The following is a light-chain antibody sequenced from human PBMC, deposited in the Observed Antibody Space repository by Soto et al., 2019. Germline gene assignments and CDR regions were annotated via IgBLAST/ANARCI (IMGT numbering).Light chain of an antibody. CDR1: SSNIGSNY. CDR2: RNN. Sequence: QSVLTQPPSASGTPGQRGTISCSGSSSNIGSNYVYWYQQLPGTTPKLLIYRNNQRPSGVPDRFSGSKSGTSASLAISGLRSEDEADYYCAAWDDNLSALFGGGTKLTVL. CDR3: AAWDDNLSAL. J-gene: IGLJ2*01. V-gene: IGLV1-47*01.